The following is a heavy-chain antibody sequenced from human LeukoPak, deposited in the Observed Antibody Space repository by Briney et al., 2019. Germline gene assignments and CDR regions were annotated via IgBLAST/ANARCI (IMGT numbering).Heavy chain of an antibody. J-gene: IGHJ4*02. Sequence: GGSLRLSCAASGFNFRSYEMNWVRQAPGKGLEWVSYISNTDETRTYADSVKGWFTISRDNAKNSLHLEMNSLRAEDTAVYYCAREIVSAVAGNFDYWGQGTLVTVSS. CDR1: GFNFRSYE. V-gene: IGHV3-48*03. CDR2: ISNTDETR. D-gene: IGHD6-19*01. CDR3: AREIVSAVAGNFDY.